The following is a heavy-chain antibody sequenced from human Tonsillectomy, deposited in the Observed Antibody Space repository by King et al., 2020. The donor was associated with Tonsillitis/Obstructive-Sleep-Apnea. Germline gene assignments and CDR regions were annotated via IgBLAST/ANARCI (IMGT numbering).Heavy chain of an antibody. V-gene: IGHV3-7*03. J-gene: IGHJ6*02. CDR3: ATPAKPYYNYGMDV. CDR1: GFTFSGYW. Sequence: QLVQSGGGLVQPGGSLRLSCAASGFTFSGYWMTWVRQAPGKGLEWVANIKHDGSETYYVDSLKGRFTISRDNAKNSLYLQMNSLRAEDTAVYYCATPAKPYYNYGMDVWGQGTTVTVSS. CDR2: IKHDGSET.